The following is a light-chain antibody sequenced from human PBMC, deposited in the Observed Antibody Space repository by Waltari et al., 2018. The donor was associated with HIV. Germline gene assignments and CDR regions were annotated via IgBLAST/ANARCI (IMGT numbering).Light chain of an antibody. Sequence: QSVLTQPPSASATPGQRVTISCSGSNSTIGNNFVFWYQQLPGQAPKPLISRTDQRPSGVPARFSGSQSGTSASLAISGLRSEDEADYYCAAWDDSLSVWMFGGGTKLTVL. CDR3: AAWDDSLSVWM. CDR2: RTD. V-gene: IGLV1-47*01. CDR1: NSTIGNNF. J-gene: IGLJ3*02.